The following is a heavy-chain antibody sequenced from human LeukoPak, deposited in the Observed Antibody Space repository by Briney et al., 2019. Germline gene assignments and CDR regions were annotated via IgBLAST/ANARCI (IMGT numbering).Heavy chain of an antibody. CDR1: GFTFNKAW. D-gene: IGHD2-8*02. V-gene: IGHV3-15*01. Sequence: GGSLRLSCAASGFTFNKAWMSWVRQAPGKGLEWVGRIRRKTDGGTTDYAAPVKGRITISRDDSKNTLFLQMNSLKTEDTAVYYCTTVSDSGHLDYWGQGTLVTVSS. CDR2: IRRKTDGGTT. J-gene: IGHJ4*02. CDR3: TTVSDSGHLDY.